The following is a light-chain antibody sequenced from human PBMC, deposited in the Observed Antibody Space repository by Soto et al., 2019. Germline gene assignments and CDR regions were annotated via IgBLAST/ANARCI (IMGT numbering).Light chain of an antibody. CDR2: AAS. Sequence: DVQMTQAPSSLSASVGDRVTITCRASQVISNYLAWYQQNPGNVPKLLIYAASILQSGVPSRFSGSGSGIDVPRTICSLQTEDDATYYFATDISAPRTFGGATKVDIK. CDR3: ATDISAPRT. V-gene: IGKV1-27*01. CDR1: QVISNY. J-gene: IGKJ4*01.